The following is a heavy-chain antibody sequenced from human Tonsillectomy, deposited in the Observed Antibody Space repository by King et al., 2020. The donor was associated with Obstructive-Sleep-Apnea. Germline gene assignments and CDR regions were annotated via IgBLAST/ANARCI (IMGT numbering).Heavy chain of an antibody. D-gene: IGHD6-19*01. CDR2: ISGSGGST. CDR3: ANNPGIVARPWYSSGWYFDY. J-gene: IGHJ4*02. Sequence: VQLVESGGGLVQPGGSLRLSCAASGFTFSSYAMSWVRQAPGKGLEWVSAISGSGGSTYYADSVKGRFTISRDNSKNTLYLQMNSLRAEDTAVYYCANNPGIVARPWYSSGWYFDYWGQGTLVTVSS. CDR1: GFTFSSYA. V-gene: IGHV3-23*04.